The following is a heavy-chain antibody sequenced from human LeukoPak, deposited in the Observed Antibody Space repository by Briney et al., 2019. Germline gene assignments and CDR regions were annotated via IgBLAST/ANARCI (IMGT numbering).Heavy chain of an antibody. CDR2: IYHTGSA. CDR3: ARANDRGGTSPLDY. V-gene: IGHV4-38-2*01. Sequence: SETLCLTCGVSNYYISSGSYWSWIRQPPGKGLEWIGSIYHTGSAYYSSSLQSRVTISVDASKNQFSVKLSSVTAADTAVYYCARANDRGGTSPLDYWGQGTLVTVSS. D-gene: IGHD2-2*01. CDR1: NYYISSGSY. J-gene: IGHJ4*02.